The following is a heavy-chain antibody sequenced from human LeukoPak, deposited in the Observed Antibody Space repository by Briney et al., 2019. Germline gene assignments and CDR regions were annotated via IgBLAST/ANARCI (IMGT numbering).Heavy chain of an antibody. CDR3: ERGSGYYYMDV. CDR1: VFTFSSYS. CDR2: ISSSSSTI. Sequence: GGSLRLSCAASVFTFSSYSMNWVRQAPGKGLEWVSYISSSSSTIYYADSVKGRFTISRDNAKNSLYLQMNSLSAEDTAVYYCERGSGYYYMDVWGKGATVTVSS. J-gene: IGHJ6*03. V-gene: IGHV3-48*01. D-gene: IGHD3-3*01.